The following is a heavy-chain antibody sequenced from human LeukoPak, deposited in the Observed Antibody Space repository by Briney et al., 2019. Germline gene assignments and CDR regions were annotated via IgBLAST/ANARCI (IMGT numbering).Heavy chain of an antibody. CDR2: IKEDGSEK. V-gene: IGHV3-7*04. CDR1: EFTLRNYW. D-gene: IGHD3-22*01. Sequence: GGSLRLSCAASEFTLRNYWMSWVRQAPGKGLEWVATIKEDGSEKYYVDSVKGRFTISRENAKNSLYLQMNSLRAEDTAVYYCARVLHKRNYDSTTYYGYWGQGTLVTVSS. CDR3: ARVLHKRNYDSTTYYGY. J-gene: IGHJ4*02.